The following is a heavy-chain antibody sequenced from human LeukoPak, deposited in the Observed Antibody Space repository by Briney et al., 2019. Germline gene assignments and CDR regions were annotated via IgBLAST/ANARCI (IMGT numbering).Heavy chain of an antibody. CDR3: ARDRTWIQLRGGFDP. V-gene: IGHV4-38-2*02. D-gene: IGHD5-18*01. J-gene: IGHJ5*02. CDR2: IYHSGST. CDR1: GYSISSGYY. Sequence: SETLSLTCTVSGYSISSGYYWGWIRQPPGKGLEWIGSIYHSGSTYYNPSLKSRVTISVDTSKNQFSLKLSSVTAADTAVYYCARDRTWIQLRGGFDPWGQGTLVTVSS.